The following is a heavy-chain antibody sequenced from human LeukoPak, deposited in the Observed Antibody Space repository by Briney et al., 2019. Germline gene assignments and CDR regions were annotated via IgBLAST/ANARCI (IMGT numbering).Heavy chain of an antibody. CDR1: GGSVTSGGYY. CDR2: VYYTGST. V-gene: IGHV4-31*03. D-gene: IGHD6-6*01. J-gene: IGHJ6*02. CDR3: ARISAGRYGMDV. Sequence: SQTLSLTCTVSGGSVTSGGYYWSWIRQHPEKGLEWIGYVYYTGSTYYNPSLKSRVTISSDTSKNQFSLKVSSVAAADTAVYYCARISAGRYGMDVWGQGTTVTVSS.